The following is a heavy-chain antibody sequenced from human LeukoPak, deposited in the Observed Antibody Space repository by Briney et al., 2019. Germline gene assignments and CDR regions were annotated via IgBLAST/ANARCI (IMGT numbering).Heavy chain of an antibody. D-gene: IGHD1-14*01. CDR3: TRDRVGGDLTGESLY. J-gene: IGHJ4*02. V-gene: IGHV1-18*01. CDR1: GGTFSSYA. Sequence: ASVKVSCKASGGTFSSYAISWVRQAPGQGLEWMGWISAFNGNTVYTQKVQGRLTLTTDTSTSTAFMELRNLKSDDTGIYYCTRDRVGGDLTGESLYWGQGTLVTVS. CDR2: ISAFNGNT.